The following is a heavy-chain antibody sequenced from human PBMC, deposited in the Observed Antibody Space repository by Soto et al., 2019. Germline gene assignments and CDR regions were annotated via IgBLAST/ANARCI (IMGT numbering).Heavy chain of an antibody. V-gene: IGHV4-34*01. D-gene: IGHD2-2*01. Sequence: SETLSRTCAVYGGSFSGYYWSWIRQPPGKGLEWIGEINHSGSTNYNPSLKSRVTISVDTSKNQFSLKLSSVTAADMAVYYCARRRGRAVVVPAARGYYGMDVWGQGTTVTVSS. CDR3: ARRRGRAVVVPAARGYYGMDV. CDR1: GGSFSGYY. CDR2: INHSGST. J-gene: IGHJ6*02.